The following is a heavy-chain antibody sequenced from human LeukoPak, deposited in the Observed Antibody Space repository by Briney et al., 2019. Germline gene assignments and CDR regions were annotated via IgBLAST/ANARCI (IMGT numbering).Heavy chain of an antibody. CDR1: GFTFSNAW. CDR2: IKSKTDGGTT. V-gene: IGHV3-15*01. Sequence: GGSLRLSCAASGFTFSNAWMSWVRQAPGKGLEWVGRIKSKTDGGTTDYAAPVKGRFTTSRDDSKNTLYLQMNSLKTEDTAVYYCTTEDTPYGPIDYWGQGTLVTVSS. J-gene: IGHJ4*02. CDR3: TTEDTPYGPIDY. D-gene: IGHD4-17*01.